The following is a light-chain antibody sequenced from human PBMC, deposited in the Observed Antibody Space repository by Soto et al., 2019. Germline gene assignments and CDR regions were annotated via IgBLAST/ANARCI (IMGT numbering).Light chain of an antibody. CDR3: QQYHSYPFT. J-gene: IGKJ3*01. Sequence: AIQMTQSPSSLSASVGDRVTITCRASQGIRDDLAWYQQKPGEAPKLLIYSASSLPSGVPSRFSGSGSGTDFTLTISSLQPEDFATYYCQQYHSYPFTFGPGTKVDIK. CDR1: QGIRDD. CDR2: SAS. V-gene: IGKV1-6*01.